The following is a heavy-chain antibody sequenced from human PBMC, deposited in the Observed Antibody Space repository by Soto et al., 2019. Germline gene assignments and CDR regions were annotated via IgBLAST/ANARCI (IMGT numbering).Heavy chain of an antibody. V-gene: IGHV3-66*01. CDR3: ATSCKAGHPQPLYF. D-gene: IGHD1-26*01. Sequence: GGSLRLSCAASGFTVSSNYMSWVRQAPGKGLEWVSVLYSGGYTYYADSVKGRFTISRDNSKNTLYLQMNSLRAEDTAVYYCATSCKAGHPQPLYFRGQRTLVTVSS. CDR1: GFTVSSNY. CDR2: LYSGGYT. J-gene: IGHJ4*01.